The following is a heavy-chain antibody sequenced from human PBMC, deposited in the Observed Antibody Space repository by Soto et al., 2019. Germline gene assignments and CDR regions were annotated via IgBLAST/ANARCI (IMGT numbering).Heavy chain of an antibody. Sequence: GGSLRLSCAASGFTFSTYAMNWVRQAPGKGLEWVSALSDNGGSTYYADSVRGRFTISRDNSMNTLYLQMNSLRAEDTALYYCARVFNYWGQGTLVTVSS. V-gene: IGHV3-23*01. CDR1: GFTFSTYA. J-gene: IGHJ4*02. CDR3: ARVFNY. CDR2: LSDNGGST.